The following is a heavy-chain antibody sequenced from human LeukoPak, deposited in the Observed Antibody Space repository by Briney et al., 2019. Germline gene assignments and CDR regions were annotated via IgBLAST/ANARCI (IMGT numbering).Heavy chain of an antibody. J-gene: IGHJ3*02. Sequence: ASVKVSCKASGYTFTSYDINWVRQATGQGLEWMGWMNPNSGNTGYAQEFQGRVTMTRNTSISTAYMELSGLRSEDTAVYYCASDTYYYDSSGYIRPNDAFDIWGQGTMVTVSS. D-gene: IGHD3-22*01. CDR3: ASDTYYYDSSGYIRPNDAFDI. CDR1: GYTFTSYD. CDR2: MNPNSGNT. V-gene: IGHV1-8*01.